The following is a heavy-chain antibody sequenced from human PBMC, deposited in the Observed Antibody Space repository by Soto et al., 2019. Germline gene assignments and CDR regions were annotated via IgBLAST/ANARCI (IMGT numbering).Heavy chain of an antibody. CDR1: GGSISSGGYY. D-gene: IGHD5-12*01. CDR2: IYYSGST. V-gene: IGHV4-31*03. CDR3: ARHATENYSGYVVWAPFDY. Sequence: SETLSLTCTVSGGSISSGGYYWSWIRQHPGKGLEWIGYIYYSGSTYYNPSLKSRVTISVDTSKNQFSLKLSSVTAADTAVYYCARHATENYSGYVVWAPFDYWGQGTLVTVSS. J-gene: IGHJ4*02.